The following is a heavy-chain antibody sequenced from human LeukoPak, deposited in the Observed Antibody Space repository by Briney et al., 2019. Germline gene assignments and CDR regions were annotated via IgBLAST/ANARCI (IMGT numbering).Heavy chain of an antibody. CDR2: ISYDGSNK. V-gene: IGHV3-30*18. CDR1: GFTFSTYG. J-gene: IGHJ4*02. D-gene: IGHD3-10*01. Sequence: GGSLRLSCAASGFTFSTYGMHWVRQAPGKGLEWVAVISYDGSNKYYADSVKGRFTISRDNAKNSLYLQMNSLRAEDTAVYYCANMVRGVIHRGVDYWGQGTLVSVSS. CDR3: ANMVRGVIHRGVDY.